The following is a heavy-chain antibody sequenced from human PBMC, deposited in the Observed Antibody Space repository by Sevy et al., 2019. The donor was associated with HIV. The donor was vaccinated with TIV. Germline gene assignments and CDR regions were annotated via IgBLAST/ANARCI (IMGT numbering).Heavy chain of an antibody. J-gene: IGHJ4*02. Sequence: ASLKVSCKASGGTFSSYGISWVRQAPGQGLEWMGGIIPILGTVNYAQKFQGRVTITADESTKTAYMELSSRRSEDTAVYYCARGGGNGWYYFDYWGQETLVTVSS. V-gene: IGHV1-69*13. CDR1: GGTFSSYG. CDR2: IIPILGTV. D-gene: IGHD6-19*01. CDR3: ARGGGNGWYYFDY.